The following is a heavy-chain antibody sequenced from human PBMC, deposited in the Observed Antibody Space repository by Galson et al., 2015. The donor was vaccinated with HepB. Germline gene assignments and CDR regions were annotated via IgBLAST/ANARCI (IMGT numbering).Heavy chain of an antibody. D-gene: IGHD3-22*01. CDR2: ISSSSSYI. Sequence: SLRLSCAASGFTFSSYSMNWVRQAPGKGLEWVSSISSSSSYIYYADSVKGRFTISRDNAKNSLYLQMNSLRAEDTAVYYCAREELITMIVVVINRGGSFDYWGQGTLVTVSS. CDR1: GFTFSSYS. J-gene: IGHJ4*02. V-gene: IGHV3-21*01. CDR3: AREELITMIVVVINRGGSFDY.